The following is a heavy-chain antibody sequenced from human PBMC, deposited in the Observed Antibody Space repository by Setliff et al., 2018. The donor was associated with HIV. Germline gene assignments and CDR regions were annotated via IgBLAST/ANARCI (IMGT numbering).Heavy chain of an antibody. CDR2: ISAYNLNT. CDR3: ARAYYHDSSGYQGFDY. CDR1: GYTFSRYG. V-gene: IGHV1-18*01. Sequence: ASVKVSCKTSGYTFSRYGFSWVRQAPGQGLEWMGWISAYNLNTNYAQKFQGRVTMTTDTSASTGYMGLRSLRSDDTAVYYCARAYYHDSSGYQGFDYWGQGTQVTVSS. J-gene: IGHJ4*02. D-gene: IGHD3-22*01.